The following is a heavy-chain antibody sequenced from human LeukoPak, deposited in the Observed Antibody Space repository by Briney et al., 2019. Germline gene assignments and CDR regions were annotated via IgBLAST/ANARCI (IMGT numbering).Heavy chain of an antibody. J-gene: IGHJ4*02. D-gene: IGHD3-10*01. CDR2: INAGNGNT. Sequence: ASVKVSCKASGYTFTSYAMHWVRQAPGQRLEWMGWINAGNGNTKYSQKFQGRVTITRDTSASTAYMELSSLRSEDTAVYYCAREMLPHTPGSGSFDYWGQGTLVTVSS. V-gene: IGHV1-3*01. CDR1: GYTFTSYA. CDR3: AREMLPHTPGSGSFDY.